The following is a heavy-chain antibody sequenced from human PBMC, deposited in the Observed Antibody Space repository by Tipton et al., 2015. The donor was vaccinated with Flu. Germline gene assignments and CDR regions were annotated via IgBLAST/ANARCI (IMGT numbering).Heavy chain of an antibody. J-gene: IGHJ4*02. V-gene: IGHV4-59*12. CDR3: ARLDYYYDSSGYYYFDY. CDR1: GGSISSYY. CDR2: IYYSGST. Sequence: TLSLTCTVSGGSISSYYWSWIRQPPGKGLEWIGYIYYSGSTNYNPSLKSRVTISVDTSKNQFSLKLSSVTAADTAVYYCARLDYYYDSSGYYYFDYWGQGTLVTVSS. D-gene: IGHD3-22*01.